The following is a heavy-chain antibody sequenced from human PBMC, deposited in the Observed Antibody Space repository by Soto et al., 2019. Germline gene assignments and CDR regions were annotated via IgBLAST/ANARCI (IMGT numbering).Heavy chain of an antibody. Sequence: QVQLVQSGAEVKKPGSSVKVSCKASGGTFSSYTISWERQAPGQGLEWMGRIIPILGIANYAQKFQGRVTITADKSTSTAYMELSSLRSEDTAVYYCARDYGDYAVDYWGQGTLVTVSS. CDR3: ARDYGDYAVDY. J-gene: IGHJ4*02. CDR2: IIPILGIA. D-gene: IGHD4-17*01. V-gene: IGHV1-69*08. CDR1: GGTFSSYT.